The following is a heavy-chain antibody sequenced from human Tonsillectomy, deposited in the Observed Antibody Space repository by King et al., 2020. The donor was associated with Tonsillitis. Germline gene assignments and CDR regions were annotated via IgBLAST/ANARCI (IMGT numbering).Heavy chain of an antibody. CDR1: GGSISSGDYY. D-gene: IGHD3-3*01. Sequence: QLQESGPGLVKPSQTLSLTCTVSGGSISSGDYYWSWLRQPPGKGLEWIGYIYYSGSTYYNPSRKSRVTISVDTSKNQFSLKLSSVTAADTAVYYCARDFWSGYGACDIWGQGTMVTVSS. CDR2: IYYSGST. CDR3: ARDFWSGYGACDI. J-gene: IGHJ3*02. V-gene: IGHV4-30-4*01.